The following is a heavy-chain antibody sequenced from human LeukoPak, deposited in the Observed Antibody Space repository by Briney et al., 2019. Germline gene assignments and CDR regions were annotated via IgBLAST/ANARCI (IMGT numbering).Heavy chain of an antibody. CDR1: GYTFTSYG. V-gene: IGHV1-18*01. CDR3: ARDLEDYGEHEVYFDY. D-gene: IGHD4-17*01. Sequence: ASVKVSCKASGYTFTSYGISWVRQAPGQGLEWRGWISAYIGNTNYAQKLQGRVTMTTDTSTSTAYMELRSLRSDDTAVYYCARDLEDYGEHEVYFDYWGQGTLVTVSS. CDR2: ISAYIGNT. J-gene: IGHJ4*02.